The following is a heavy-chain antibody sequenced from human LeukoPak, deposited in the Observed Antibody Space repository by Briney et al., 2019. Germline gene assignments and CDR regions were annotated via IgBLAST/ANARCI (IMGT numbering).Heavy chain of an antibody. J-gene: IGHJ4*02. CDR1: GFTFNNYG. CDR3: VLRTPGNYLDY. Sequence: GGSLRLSCAASGFTFNNYGMSWVRQAPGKGLEWVSAISGSGDSTYYADSVKGRFTISRDNSKNPLYLQVNSLRAEDTAVYYCVLRTPGNYLDYWGQGTLVTVSS. V-gene: IGHV3-23*01. D-gene: IGHD2/OR15-2a*01. CDR2: ISGSGDST.